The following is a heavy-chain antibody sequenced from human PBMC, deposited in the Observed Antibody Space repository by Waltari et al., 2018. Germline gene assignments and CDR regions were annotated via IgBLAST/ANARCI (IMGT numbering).Heavy chain of an antibody. V-gene: IGHV3-74*01. D-gene: IGHD6-19*01. Sequence: EVQLVESGGGLVKPGGSLRLSCAASGFTTRSGRSNWVRTPPGKGLVWVSRINGDGSGAIYADSVKGRFTISRDNAKNTLYLQMNSLTAEDTAIYYCIKSSGWPDSWGQGTLVTVSS. CDR1: GFTTRSGR. J-gene: IGHJ4*02. CDR2: INGDGSGA. CDR3: IKSSGWPDS.